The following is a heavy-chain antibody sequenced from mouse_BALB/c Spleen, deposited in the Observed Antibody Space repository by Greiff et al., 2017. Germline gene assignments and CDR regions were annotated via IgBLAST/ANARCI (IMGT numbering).Heavy chain of an antibody. CDR2: INSNGGST. CDR3: ARGYYGYDNYAMDY. Sequence: EVQLVESGGGLVQPGGSLKLSCAASGFTFSSYGMSWVRQTPDKRLELVATINSNGGSTYYPDSVKGRFTISRDNAKNTLYLQMSSLKSEDTAMYYCARGYYGYDNYAMDYWGQGTSVTVSS. J-gene: IGHJ4*01. D-gene: IGHD2-2*01. CDR1: GFTFSSYG. V-gene: IGHV5-6-3*01.